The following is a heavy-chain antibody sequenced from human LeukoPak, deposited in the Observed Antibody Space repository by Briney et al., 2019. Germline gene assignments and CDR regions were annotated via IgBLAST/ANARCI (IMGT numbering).Heavy chain of an antibody. CDR1: GFTFSSYG. D-gene: IGHD3-10*02. J-gene: IGHJ4*02. Sequence: GGTLRLSCAASGFTFSSYGMSWVRQAPGKGLEWVSAISGSGGSTYYADSVKGRFTISRDNSKNTLYLQMNSLRAEDTAVYYCARGPMSYDYWGQGTLVTVSS. CDR3: ARGPMSYDY. CDR2: ISGSGGST. V-gene: IGHV3-23*01.